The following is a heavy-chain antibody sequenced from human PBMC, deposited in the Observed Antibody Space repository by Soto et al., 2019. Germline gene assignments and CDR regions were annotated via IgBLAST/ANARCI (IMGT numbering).Heavy chain of an antibody. CDR3: ARDLPDTAMPDYYYYGMDV. V-gene: IGHV4-4*02. Sequence: SETLSLTCAVSGGSISSSNWWSWVRQPPGKGLEWIGEIYHSGSTNYNPSLKSRVTISVDKSKNQFSLKLSSVTAADTAVYYCARDLPDTAMPDYYYYGMDVWGQGTTVTVSS. CDR1: GGSISSSNW. J-gene: IGHJ6*02. CDR2: IYHSGST. D-gene: IGHD5-18*01.